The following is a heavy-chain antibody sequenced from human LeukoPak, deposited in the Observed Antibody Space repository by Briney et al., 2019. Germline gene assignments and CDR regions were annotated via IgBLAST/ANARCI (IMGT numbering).Heavy chain of an antibody. Sequence: ASVKVSCKASGYTFSNYGISWVRQAPGQGLEWMGSIAVYNANTNYAQNLQHRVTMTTDTATSTAYMELRSLRSDDTAMYYCARDFAGLFDYWGQGTLVTVSS. CDR2: IAVYNANT. J-gene: IGHJ4*02. D-gene: IGHD2-21*01. V-gene: IGHV1-18*01. CDR1: GYTFSNYG. CDR3: ARDFAGLFDY.